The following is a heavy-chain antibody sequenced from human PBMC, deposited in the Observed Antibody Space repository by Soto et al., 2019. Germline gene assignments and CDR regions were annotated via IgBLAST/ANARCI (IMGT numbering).Heavy chain of an antibody. CDR3: AKFSPELRWQGEFDY. Sequence: GGSLRLSCAASGFTFSGYAMSWVRQAPGKGLEWVSAISGSGGSTYYADSVKGRFTISRDNSKNTLYLQMNSLRAEDTAVYYCAKFSPELRWQGEFDYWGQGTLVTVSS. D-gene: IGHD4-17*01. CDR1: GFTFSGYA. V-gene: IGHV3-23*01. J-gene: IGHJ4*02. CDR2: ISGSGGST.